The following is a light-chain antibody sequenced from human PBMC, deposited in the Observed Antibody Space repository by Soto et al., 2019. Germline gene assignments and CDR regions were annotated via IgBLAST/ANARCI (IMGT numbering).Light chain of an antibody. CDR3: QQYKSYWM. CDR2: GAS. Sequence: EIVLTQSPGTLSLSPGERATLSCRASQNVSRSLLAWYQQKPGQAPRPLISGASSRASGIPDRFSGSGSGTDFTLTISRLEPEDFAIYYCQQYKSYWMFGQGTRVDLK. V-gene: IGKV3-20*01. J-gene: IGKJ1*01. CDR1: QNVSRSL.